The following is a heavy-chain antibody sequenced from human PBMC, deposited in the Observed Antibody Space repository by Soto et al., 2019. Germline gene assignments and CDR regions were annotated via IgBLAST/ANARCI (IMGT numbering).Heavy chain of an antibody. D-gene: IGHD5-12*01. V-gene: IGHV3-30*18. CDR1: GFTFRSYG. J-gene: IGHJ6*02. Sequence: WGSLRLSCAASGFTFRSYGMHWVRQAPGKGLEWVAIISYDGSNYYHADSVKGRFTISRDNSKTTLYLQMNSLRAEDTAVYYCAKGYSGTGGMDVWGQGTTVTVSS. CDR2: ISYDGSNY. CDR3: AKGYSGTGGMDV.